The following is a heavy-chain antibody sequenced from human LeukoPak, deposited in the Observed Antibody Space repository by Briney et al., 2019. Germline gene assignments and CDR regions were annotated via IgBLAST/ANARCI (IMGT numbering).Heavy chain of an antibody. V-gene: IGHV4-34*01. CDR2: INHSGST. Sequence: PSETLSLTCAVYGGSFSGYYWSWIRHPPGKGQEWIGEINHSGSTNYNPSLKSRVTISVDTSKNQFSLKLSSVTAADTAVYYCARGITMVRGVIRKPYFDYWGQGTLVTVSS. CDR3: ARGITMVRGVIRKPYFDY. J-gene: IGHJ4*02. CDR1: GGSFSGYY. D-gene: IGHD3-10*01.